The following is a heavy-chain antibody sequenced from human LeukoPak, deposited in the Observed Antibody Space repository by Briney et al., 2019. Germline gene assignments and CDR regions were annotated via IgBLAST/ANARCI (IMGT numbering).Heavy chain of an antibody. CDR1: GGTFSSYA. V-gene: IGHV1-69*05. Sequence: ASVKVSCKASGGTFSSYAISWVRQAPGQGLEWMGGIIPIFGTANYAQKFQGRVTITTDESTSTAYMELSSLRSEDTAVYYCARGTSIAALGDYWRQGTLVTVSS. CDR2: IIPIFGTA. CDR3: ARGTSIAALGDY. J-gene: IGHJ4*02. D-gene: IGHD6-6*01.